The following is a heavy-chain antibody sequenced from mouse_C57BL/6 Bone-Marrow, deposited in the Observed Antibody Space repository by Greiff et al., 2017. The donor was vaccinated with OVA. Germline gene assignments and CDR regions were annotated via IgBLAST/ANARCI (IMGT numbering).Heavy chain of an antibody. V-gene: IGHV14-3*01. CDR2: IDPANGNT. D-gene: IGHD1-1*01. CDR1: GFNIKNTY. J-gene: IGHJ2*01. Sequence: EVQLQESVAELVRPGASVKLSCTASGFNIKNTYMHWVKQRPEQGLEWIGRIDPANGNTKYAPKFQGKATITADTSSNTAYLQLSSLTSEDTAIYYCAGGTTVVATHYFDYWGQGTTLTVSS. CDR3: AGGTTVVATHYFDY.